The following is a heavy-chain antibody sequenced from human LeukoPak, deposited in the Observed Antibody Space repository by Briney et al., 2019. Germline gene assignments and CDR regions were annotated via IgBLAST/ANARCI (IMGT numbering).Heavy chain of an antibody. CDR2: IYYSGST. Sequence: SETLSLTCTVSGGSISSYYWSWIRQPPGKGLEWIGYIYYSGSTNYNPSLKSRVTISVDTSKNQFSLKLSSVTAADTAVYYCARDPRDGDLSWFDPWGPGTLVTVSS. V-gene: IGHV4-59*01. D-gene: IGHD4-17*01. CDR3: ARDPRDGDLSWFDP. J-gene: IGHJ5*02. CDR1: GGSISSYY.